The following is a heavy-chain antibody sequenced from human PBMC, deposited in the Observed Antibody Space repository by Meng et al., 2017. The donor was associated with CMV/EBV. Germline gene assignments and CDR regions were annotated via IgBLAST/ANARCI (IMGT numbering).Heavy chain of an antibody. Sequence: SGYTFTSYYMHWVRQAPGQGLEWMGIINPSGGSTSYAQKFQGRVTMTRDTSTSTVYMELSSMRSEDTAVYYCARDGGVVVSIGMDVWGQGTTVTVSS. J-gene: IGHJ6*02. V-gene: IGHV1-46*01. D-gene: IGHD2-2*01. CDR1: GYTFTSYY. CDR3: ARDGGVVVSIGMDV. CDR2: INPSGGST.